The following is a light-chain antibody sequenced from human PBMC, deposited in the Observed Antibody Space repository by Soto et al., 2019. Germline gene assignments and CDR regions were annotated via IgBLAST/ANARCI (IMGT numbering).Light chain of an antibody. CDR3: QHGWT. CDR2: DAS. Sequence: DIQMTQSPSTLSASVGDRVTITCRASQNINKWLAWYQQKPGKAPKFLIYDASILESGVPSRFSGSGSETEFTLTISSLQPDDFATYYCQHGWTFGQGTKVEIK. CDR1: QNINKW. J-gene: IGKJ1*01. V-gene: IGKV1-5*01.